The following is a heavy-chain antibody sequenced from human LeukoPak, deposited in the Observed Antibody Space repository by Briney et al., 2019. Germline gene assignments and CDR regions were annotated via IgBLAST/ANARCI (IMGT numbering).Heavy chain of an antibody. Sequence: ASVKVSCKASGYTFTAYYIHWVRQAPGQGREWMGWINPHSGDTNYAQKSQGRVTMTRDTSITTAYMDLTSLTSDDTAVYYCARDLSWLLDYWGQGTLVTVSS. CDR3: ARDLSWLLDY. CDR1: GYTFTAYY. D-gene: IGHD5-12*01. CDR2: INPHSGDT. J-gene: IGHJ4*02. V-gene: IGHV1-2*02.